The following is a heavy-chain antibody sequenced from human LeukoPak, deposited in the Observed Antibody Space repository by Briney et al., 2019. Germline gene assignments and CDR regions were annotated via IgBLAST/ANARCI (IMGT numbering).Heavy chain of an antibody. CDR2: ISSSGSTI. J-gene: IGHJ4*02. Sequence: GSVRLSCAASGFTFSSYEMNWVRQAPGKGLEWVSYISSSGSTIYYADSVKGRFTISRDNAKNSLYLQMNSLRAEDTAVYYCARESSALPHWVQGTLVTVSS. CDR1: GFTFSSYE. D-gene: IGHD3-22*01. CDR3: ARESSALPH. V-gene: IGHV3-48*03.